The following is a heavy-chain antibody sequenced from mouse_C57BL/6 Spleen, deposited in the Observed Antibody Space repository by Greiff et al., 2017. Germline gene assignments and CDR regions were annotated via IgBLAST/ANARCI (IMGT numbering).Heavy chain of an antibody. J-gene: IGHJ4*01. CDR1: GYAFSSSW. CDR2: IYPGDGDT. V-gene: IGHV1-82*01. CDR3: ERGVLRYYARDY. D-gene: IGHD1-1*01. Sequence: VQLQQSGPELVKPGASVKISCKASGYAFSSSWMNWVQQRPGKGLEWIGRIYPGDGDTNYNGKFKGKATLTADKSSSTADMQLSSLTSEDSAVYFCERGVLRYYARDYWGQGTSVTVSS.